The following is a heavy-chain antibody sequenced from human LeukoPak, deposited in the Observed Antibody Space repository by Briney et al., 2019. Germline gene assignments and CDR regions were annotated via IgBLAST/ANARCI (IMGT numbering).Heavy chain of an antibody. D-gene: IGHD5-24*01. J-gene: IGHJ4*02. V-gene: IGHV4-61*01. CDR2: IYYSGST. CDR1: GGSISSSSYY. Sequence: SETLSLTCTVSGGSISSSSYYWSWIRQPPGKGLEWIGYIYYSGSTNYNPSLKSRVTISVDTSKNQFSLKLSSVTAADTAVYYCARVHWGDGYNFSFGYWGQGTLVTVSS. CDR3: ARVHWGDGYNFSFGY.